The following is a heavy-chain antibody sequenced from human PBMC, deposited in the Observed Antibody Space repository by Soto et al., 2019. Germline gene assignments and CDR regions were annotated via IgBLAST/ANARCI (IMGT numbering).Heavy chain of an antibody. CDR1: GFSLSTSGVG. Sequence: QITLKESAPTLVKPTQTLTLTCTFSGFSLSTSGVGVGWIRQPPGKALECLALIYWDDDKRYSPSLKSRLTITMDTSKNQVVLTMTNMDPVDTGTYYCAHRPQSGYYYNGGTFNYWGQGALVTVSS. J-gene: IGHJ4*02. V-gene: IGHV2-5*02. CDR3: AHRPQSGYYYNGGTFNY. CDR2: IYWDDDK. D-gene: IGHD3-22*01.